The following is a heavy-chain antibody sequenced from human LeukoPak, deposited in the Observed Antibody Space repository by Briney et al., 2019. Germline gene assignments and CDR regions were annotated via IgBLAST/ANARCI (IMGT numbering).Heavy chain of an antibody. D-gene: IGHD3-10*01. Sequence: GGPLRLSCAASGFTFSNAWMNWVRQAPGKGLEWVGRITTKAEGGTTDYAAPVKGRFSISRDDSKNTVYLQMNSLKTEDTAVYYCASYGSGSHDYWGQGSLVTVSS. CDR1: GFTFSNAW. J-gene: IGHJ4*02. V-gene: IGHV3-15*01. CDR2: ITTKAEGGTT. CDR3: ASYGSGSHDY.